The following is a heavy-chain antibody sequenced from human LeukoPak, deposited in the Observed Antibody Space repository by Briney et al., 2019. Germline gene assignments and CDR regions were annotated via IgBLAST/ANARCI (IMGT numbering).Heavy chain of an antibody. CDR1: GFTFSSYG. D-gene: IGHD3-22*01. J-gene: IGHJ4*02. V-gene: IGHV3-33*01. CDR3: ARDFETHYYDSSGYWGLDY. CDR2: IWYDGSNK. Sequence: GGSLRLSCAASGFTFSSYGMHWVRQAPGKGLEWVAVIWYDGSNKYYADSVKGRFTISRDNPKNTLYLQMNSLRAEDTAVYYCARDFETHYYDSSGYWGLDYWGQGTLVTVSS.